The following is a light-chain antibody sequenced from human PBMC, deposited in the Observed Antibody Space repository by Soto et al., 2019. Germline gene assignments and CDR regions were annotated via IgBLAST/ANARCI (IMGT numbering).Light chain of an antibody. CDR1: SSDVGGYNY. Sequence: QSALTQPPSASGSPGQSVTISCTGTSSDVGGYNYVSWYQQHPGKAPRLMIYEVSKRPSGVPDRFSGSKSGSTASPTVSGLQAEDEADYYCSSYAGSNTYVFGTGTKVTVL. J-gene: IGLJ1*01. CDR3: SSYAGSNTYV. V-gene: IGLV2-8*01. CDR2: EVS.